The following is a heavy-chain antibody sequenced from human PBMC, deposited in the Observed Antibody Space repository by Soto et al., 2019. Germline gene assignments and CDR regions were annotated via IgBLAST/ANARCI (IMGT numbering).Heavy chain of an antibody. Sequence: QVHLVQSGVEVKTPGASVKVSCQASGYTFFTYDISWVRQAPGQGLEWMGWISTYSGDTKYAQKFQGRVTMTTDTSTTTSYLELRSLRSDDTAVYYCARHHGPSTSENWLDPCGQGTLVTVSS. CDR1: GYTFFTYD. J-gene: IGHJ5*02. V-gene: IGHV1-18*01. CDR3: ARHHGPSTSENWLDP. D-gene: IGHD4-17*01. CDR2: ISTYSGDT.